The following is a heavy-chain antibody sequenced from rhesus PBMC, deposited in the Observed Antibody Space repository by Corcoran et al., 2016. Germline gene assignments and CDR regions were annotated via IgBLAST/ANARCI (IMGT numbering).Heavy chain of an antibody. Sequence: QVTLKESGPALVKPTQTLTLTCTFSGFSLSTSGMGAGWIRQRSRKTLEWLAHMYWNDDKYYRTSLKSRLTISMDTSNDQVVLTMTNMDPVDTATYYCARSNWGAAFDFWGQGLRVTVSS. J-gene: IGHJ3*01. V-gene: IGHV2-1*01. D-gene: IGHD7-45*01. CDR2: MYWNDDK. CDR1: GFSLSTSGMG. CDR3: ARSNWGAAFDF.